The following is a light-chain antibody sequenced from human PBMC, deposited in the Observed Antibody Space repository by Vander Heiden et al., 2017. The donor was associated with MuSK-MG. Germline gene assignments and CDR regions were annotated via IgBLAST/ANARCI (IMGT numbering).Light chain of an antibody. J-gene: IGLJ2*01. Sequence: QSVLTQPPSVSGAPGQRVTISCPGSSSNIGAGYDVHCDQQLPATAPNLVIYGKGNRHSGVPDRFSGSKSGASASVAITGLQAEDEADDYCQSHDTSRNGPVVFGGGTKLTVL. V-gene: IGLV1-40*01. CDR2: GKG. CDR3: QSHDTSRNGPVV. CDR1: SSNIGAGYD.